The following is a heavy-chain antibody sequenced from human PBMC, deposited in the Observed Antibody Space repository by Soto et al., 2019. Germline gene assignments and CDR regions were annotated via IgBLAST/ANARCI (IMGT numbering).Heavy chain of an antibody. Sequence: SETLSLTCTVSGGSISSGGYYWSWIRQHPGKGLEWIGYIYYSGSTYYNPSLKSRVTISVVTSKNQFSLKLSSVTAADTAVYYCARARHVETVLFDYWGQGTLVTVSS. J-gene: IGHJ4*02. V-gene: IGHV4-31*03. CDR1: GGSISSGGYY. CDR2: IYYSGST. CDR3: ARARHVETVLFDY.